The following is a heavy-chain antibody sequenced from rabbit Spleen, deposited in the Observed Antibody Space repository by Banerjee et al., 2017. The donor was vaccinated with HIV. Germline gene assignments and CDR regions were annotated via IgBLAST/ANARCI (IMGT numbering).Heavy chain of an antibody. CDR2: IDIGSSGFT. CDR3: ARDTSSSFSSYGMDL. D-gene: IGHD1-1*01. CDR1: GVSFNDKDV. V-gene: IGHV1S45*01. J-gene: IGHJ6*01. Sequence: EQLEESGGGLVKPEGSLTLTCKASGVSFNDKDVMCWVRQAPGKGLEWIACIDIGSSGFTYFASWAKGRFTISKTSSTTVTLQMTSLTAADTATYFCARDTSSSFSSYGMDLWGPGTLVTVS.